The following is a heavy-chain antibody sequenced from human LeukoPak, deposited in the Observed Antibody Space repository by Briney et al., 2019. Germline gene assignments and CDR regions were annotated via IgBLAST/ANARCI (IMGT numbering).Heavy chain of an antibody. D-gene: IGHD5-18*01. CDR1: GFTFDDYA. J-gene: IGHJ4*02. CDR2: ISGDGGRT. V-gene: IGHV3-43*02. Sequence: PGGSLRLSCGASGFTFDDYAMHWVRQAPGKGREWVSLISGDGGRTYYADSVKGRFTISRDNSKNSLYLQMNSLRTEDTALYYCAKDIGGYSYAADYWGQGTLVTVSS. CDR3: AKDIGGYSYAADY.